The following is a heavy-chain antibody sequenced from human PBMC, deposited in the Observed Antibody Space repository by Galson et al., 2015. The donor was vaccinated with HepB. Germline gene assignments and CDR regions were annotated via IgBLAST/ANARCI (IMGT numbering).Heavy chain of an antibody. V-gene: IGHV1-8*01. J-gene: IGHJ4*02. CDR3: ARGLKVQGNTYFFDY. Sequence: SVKVSCKASGYTFTSYEVNWVRQATGQGLEWMGWMNPYTDNTDYAQNFQGRITMTGDTSIDTAYMTLSSLTSEDTAIYYCARGLKVQGNTYFFDYWGQGTLVTVSS. D-gene: IGHD3-10*01. CDR1: GYTFTSYE. CDR2: MNPYTDNT.